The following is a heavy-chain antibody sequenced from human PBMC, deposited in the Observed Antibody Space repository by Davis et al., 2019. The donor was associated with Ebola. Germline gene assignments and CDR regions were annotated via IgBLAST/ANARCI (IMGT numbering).Heavy chain of an antibody. J-gene: IGHJ4*02. CDR2: INTGNGNT. V-gene: IGHV1-3*04. CDR3: ARDEFDY. Sequence: ASVTVSCKASGYSFTNYAIHWVRQAPGQRLEWMGWINTGNGNTEYSQKCQGRVTITRDTSASTAYMELSSLRSEDTAGYFCARDEFDYWGQGTLVTVSS. CDR1: GYSFTNYA.